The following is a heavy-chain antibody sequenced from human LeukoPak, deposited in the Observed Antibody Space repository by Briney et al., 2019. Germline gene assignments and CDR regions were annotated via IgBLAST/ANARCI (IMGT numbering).Heavy chain of an antibody. CDR3: ARGRGVTALYYYYGMDV. J-gene: IGHJ6*02. V-gene: IGHV4-34*01. D-gene: IGHD1-14*01. Sequence: SETLSLTCAVYGGSFSGYYWSWIRQPPGKGLEWIGEINHSGSTNYNPSLKSRVTISVDTSKNQFSLKLSSVTAADTAVYYCARGRGVTALYYYYGMDVWGQGTTVTVSS. CDR1: GGSFSGYY. CDR2: INHSGST.